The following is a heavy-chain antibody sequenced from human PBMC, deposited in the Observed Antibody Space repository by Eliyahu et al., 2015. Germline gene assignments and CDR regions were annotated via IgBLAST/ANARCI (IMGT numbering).Heavy chain of an antibody. CDR3: AKTYYYDSSGYYSRPAYAFDI. V-gene: IGHV3-23*04. CDR2: ISGRGGST. D-gene: IGHD3-22*01. CDR1: GFXFSSYA. Sequence: EVQLVESGGGLVQPGGSLRLSCAASGFXFSSYAMXWXRQAPGXGLEWVSAISGRGGSTYYADSVKGRFTISRDNSKNTLYLQMNSLRAEDTAVYYCAKTYYYDSSGYYSRPAYAFDIWGQGTMVTVSS. J-gene: IGHJ3*02.